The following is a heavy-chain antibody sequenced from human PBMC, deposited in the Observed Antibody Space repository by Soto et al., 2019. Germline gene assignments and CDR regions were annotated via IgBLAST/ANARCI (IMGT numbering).Heavy chain of an antibody. CDR3: ARDQNGSPHFDY. J-gene: IGHJ4*02. CDR1: GASISSYY. D-gene: IGHD1-26*01. CDR2: IFHSGST. V-gene: IGHV4-59*01. Sequence: QVQLQESGPGLVKPSETLSLTCTVSGASISSYYWSWIRQLPGKGLEWVGFIFHSGSTNCNPSLKSRVTFSVDTSKNQFSLKLTSVTAADTAVYYCARDQNGSPHFDYWGQGILITVSS.